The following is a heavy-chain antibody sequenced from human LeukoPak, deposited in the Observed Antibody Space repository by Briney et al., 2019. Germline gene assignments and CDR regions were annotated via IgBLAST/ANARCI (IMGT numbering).Heavy chain of an antibody. V-gene: IGHV3-30-3*01. CDR1: GFTFSSYA. Sequence: GGSLRLSCAASGFTFSSYAMHWVRQAPGKGLEWVAVISYDGSNKYYADSVKGRFTISRDNSKNTLYLQMNSLRAEDTAVYYCARSGGTSARNFDWTWGQGTLVTVSS. D-gene: IGHD3-9*01. J-gene: IGHJ4*02. CDR2: ISYDGSNK. CDR3: ARSGGTSARNFDWT.